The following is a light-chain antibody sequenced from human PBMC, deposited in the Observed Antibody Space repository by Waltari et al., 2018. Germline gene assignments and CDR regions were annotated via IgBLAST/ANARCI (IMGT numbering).Light chain of an antibody. Sequence: DIVMTQSPATLSVSPGERATLSCRASQSVGPNLAWYQQEPGQAPRVLIYGASTRPAGVPGTFSGSGSGTEFTLTISSVQSEDLAVYYCQQNHDWPRTFGQGTKVEFK. CDR2: GAS. CDR1: QSVGPN. J-gene: IGKJ1*01. CDR3: QQNHDWPRT. V-gene: IGKV3-15*01.